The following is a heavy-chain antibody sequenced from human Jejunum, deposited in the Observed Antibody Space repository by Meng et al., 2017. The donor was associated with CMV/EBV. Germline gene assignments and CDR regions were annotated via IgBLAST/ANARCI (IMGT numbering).Heavy chain of an antibody. V-gene: IGHV3-74*01. CDR3: AKDQRTIASFDY. Sequence: SCAVPGFTFSSSVMHWVRQAPGKGLVWVSRINSDGSTTIYADSVKGRFTISRDNAKNTLYLQVNSLRAEDTAIYYCAKDQRTIASFDYWGQGTLVTVSS. CDR2: INSDGSTT. CDR1: GFTFSSSV. J-gene: IGHJ4*02. D-gene: IGHD4/OR15-4a*01.